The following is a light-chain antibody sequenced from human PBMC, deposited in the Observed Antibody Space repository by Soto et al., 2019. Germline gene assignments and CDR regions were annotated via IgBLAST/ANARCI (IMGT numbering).Light chain of an antibody. CDR1: SSDVGDYNR. Sequence: QSVLTQPPSVSGSPGQSVTISCTGTSSDVGDYNRVSWYQQSPGTAPKLMIYEVYNRPSGVPDRFSGSKSGNTASLTISGLQAEDEADYYCSSYTSSSALVFGGGTKLTVL. CDR2: EVY. V-gene: IGLV2-18*02. J-gene: IGLJ3*02. CDR3: SSYTSSSALV.